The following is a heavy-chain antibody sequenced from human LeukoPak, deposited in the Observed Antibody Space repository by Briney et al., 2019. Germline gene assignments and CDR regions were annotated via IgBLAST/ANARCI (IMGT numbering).Heavy chain of an antibody. V-gene: IGHV5-51*01. CDR3: ARRSRRGRYFDWLQDAFDI. D-gene: IGHD3-9*01. J-gene: IGHJ3*02. CDR1: GYSFTNYW. Sequence: ESLKISCQGSGYSFTNYWIGWVRQMPGKGLEWMGIIYPDDSDIRYSPSFQGQATISADKSFNTAYLRWRSLKASDTAMYYCARRSRRGRYFDWLQDAFDIWGQGTMVTVSS. CDR2: IYPDDSDI.